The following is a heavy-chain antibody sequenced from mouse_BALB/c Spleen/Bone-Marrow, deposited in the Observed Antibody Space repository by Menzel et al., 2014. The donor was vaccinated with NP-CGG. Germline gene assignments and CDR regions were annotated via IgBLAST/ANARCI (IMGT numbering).Heavy chain of an antibody. V-gene: IGHV1S41*01. CDR2: IAPGSGST. D-gene: IGHD2-1*01. Sequence: DLVKPGASVKLSCKASGYTCTSYWINWIKQRPGQGLEWIGRIAPGSGSTYYNEMFKGEATLTVDTPSSTTYIQLSSLSSEDSAVYFCARFPIYYGSYGAMDCWGQGTPVTSSS. CDR3: ARFPIYYGSYGAMDC. CDR1: GYTCTSYW. J-gene: IGHJ4*01.